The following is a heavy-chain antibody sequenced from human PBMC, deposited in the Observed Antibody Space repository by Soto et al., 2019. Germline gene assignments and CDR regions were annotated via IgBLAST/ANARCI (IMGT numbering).Heavy chain of an antibody. Sequence: QVQLQESGPGLVKPSQTLSLTCTVSGGSISSGGYYWSWIRQHPGKGLEWIGYIYYSGSTYYNPSLKSRVTISVDTSKNQFSLKLSSVTAADTAVYYCARVITMVRGVIITDYFDYWCQGTLVTVSS. CDR2: IYYSGST. D-gene: IGHD3-10*01. V-gene: IGHV4-31*03. CDR3: ARVITMVRGVIITDYFDY. CDR1: GGSISSGGYY. J-gene: IGHJ4*02.